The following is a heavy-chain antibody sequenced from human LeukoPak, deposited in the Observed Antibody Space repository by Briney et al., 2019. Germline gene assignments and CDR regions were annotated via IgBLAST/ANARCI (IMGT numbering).Heavy chain of an antibody. Sequence: GGSLRLSCAASGFTFSSYSMNWVRQAPGKGLEWVSSISSSSSYIYYADSEKGRFTISRDNAKNSLYLQMNSLRAEDTAVYYCASRYCSGGSCLVYWGQGTLVTVSS. CDR2: ISSSSSYI. V-gene: IGHV3-21*01. CDR1: GFTFSSYS. CDR3: ASRYCSGGSCLVY. D-gene: IGHD2-15*01. J-gene: IGHJ4*02.